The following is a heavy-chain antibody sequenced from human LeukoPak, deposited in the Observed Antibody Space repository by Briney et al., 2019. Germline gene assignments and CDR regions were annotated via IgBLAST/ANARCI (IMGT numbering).Heavy chain of an antibody. D-gene: IGHD5-24*01. CDR3: ARLPLSHKDGYNYTY. CDR1: GYTFTNYA. V-gene: IGHV7-4-1*02. Sequence: GALVKVSCKASGYTFTNYAMNWVRQAPGQGLEWMGWINTDTGDPTYAQGFTGRFVFSLDTSVSTAYLQISTLKADDTAVYYCARLPLSHKDGYNYTYWGQGTLVTVST. CDR2: INTDTGDP. J-gene: IGHJ4*02.